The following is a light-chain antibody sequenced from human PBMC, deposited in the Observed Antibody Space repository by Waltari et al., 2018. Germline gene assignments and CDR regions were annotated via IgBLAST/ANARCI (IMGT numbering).Light chain of an antibody. Sequence: SVLTQPPSASGSLGQSVTLSCSGPSRDAGGYGYLSWYQQHPGKAPKLLIYEVSNRPSGVSDRFSGSKSCNTASLTVSALRSEDEAFYYCSSYVASKVVFGGGTRLTVL. V-gene: IGLV2-8*01. J-gene: IGLJ2*01. CDR2: EVS. CDR3: SSYVASKVV. CDR1: SRDAGGYGY.